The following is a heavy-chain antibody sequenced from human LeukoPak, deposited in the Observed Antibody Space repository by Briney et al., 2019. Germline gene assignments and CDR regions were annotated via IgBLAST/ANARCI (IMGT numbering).Heavy chain of an antibody. D-gene: IGHD6-19*01. CDR1: GFTFSRFG. Sequence: PRGSLRLSCAASGFTFSRFGMHWVRQAPGKGLEWVTFINYDGSKEYYADSVKGRFTISRDSSKNTLYLQMNSLRAEDTAVYYCAREGQQWLVPNAEYFQHWGQGTLVTVSS. V-gene: IGHV3-30*02. CDR2: INYDGSKE. CDR3: AREGQQWLVPNAEYFQH. J-gene: IGHJ1*01.